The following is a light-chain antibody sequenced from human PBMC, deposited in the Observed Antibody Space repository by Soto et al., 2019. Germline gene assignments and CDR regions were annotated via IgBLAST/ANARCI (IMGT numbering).Light chain of an antibody. J-gene: IGKJ1*01. V-gene: IGKV3-20*01. CDR1: QSISNNY. CDR3: QQYGSSPQT. Sequence: EIVLTQSPGTLSLSPGERATLSCRASQSISNNYLAWYQQKPGQAPRLLIYDASSRATGIPDRFSGSGSGTAFTLTISRLEPEDFAVYYCQQYGSSPQTFGQGTKVEIK. CDR2: DAS.